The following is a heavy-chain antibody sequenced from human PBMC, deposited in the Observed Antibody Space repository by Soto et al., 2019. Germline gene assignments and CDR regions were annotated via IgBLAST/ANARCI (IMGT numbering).Heavy chain of an antibody. D-gene: IGHD3-16*01. V-gene: IGHV4-39*01. CDR1: GGSISSSSYY. CDR2: IYYSGST. J-gene: IGHJ5*02. CDR3: ARHLLSGGGFNWFDP. Sequence: SETLSLTCTVSGGSISSSSYYWGWIRQPPGKGLEWIGSIYYSGSTYYNPSLKSRVTISVDTSKNQFSLKLSSVTAADTAVYNCARHLLSGGGFNWFDPWGQGTLVTAPQ.